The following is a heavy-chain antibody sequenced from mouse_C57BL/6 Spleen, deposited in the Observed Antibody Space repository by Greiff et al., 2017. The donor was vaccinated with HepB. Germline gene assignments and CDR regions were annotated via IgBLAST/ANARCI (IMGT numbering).Heavy chain of an antibody. CDR1: GYTFTSYW. CDR2: IDPSDSYT. CDR3: ASWGDGYFY. V-gene: IGHV1-69*01. J-gene: IGHJ2*01. Sequence: QVQLQQSGAELVMPGASVKLSCKASGYTFTSYWMHWVKQRPGQGLEWIGEIDPSDSYTNYNQKFKGKSTLTVDKSSSTAYMQLSSLTSEDSAVYYCASWGDGYFYWGQGTTRTVSS. D-gene: IGHD2-3*01.